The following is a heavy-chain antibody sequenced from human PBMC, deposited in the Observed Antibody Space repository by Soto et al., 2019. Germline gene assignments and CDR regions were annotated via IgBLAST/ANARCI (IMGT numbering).Heavy chain of an antibody. Sequence: ASETLSLTCTVSGGSIRSSSYYWGWIRQPPGKGLEWIGSINYSGSSYYNPSLRSRVTIFVDTSKNQFSLKLSSVTAADTAVYYCARHYPFGSGSFSPYYFDSWGRGTLVTVSS. CDR1: GGSIRSSSYY. J-gene: IGHJ4*02. V-gene: IGHV4-39*01. D-gene: IGHD3-10*01. CDR3: ARHYPFGSGSFSPYYFDS. CDR2: INYSGSS.